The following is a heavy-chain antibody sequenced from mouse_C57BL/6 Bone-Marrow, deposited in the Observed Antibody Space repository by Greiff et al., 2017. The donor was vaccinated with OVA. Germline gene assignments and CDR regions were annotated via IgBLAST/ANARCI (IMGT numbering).Heavy chain of an antibody. CDR2: IHPNSGST. Sequence: QVQLQQPGAELVKPGASVKLSCKASGYTFTSYWMHWVKQRPGQGLEWIGMIHPNSGSTNYNEKFKSKATLTVDKSSSTAYMQLSSLTSEDSAVYYCARDYYGSSYPLGFDYWGQGTTLTVSS. V-gene: IGHV1-64*01. CDR3: ARDYYGSSYPLGFDY. D-gene: IGHD1-1*01. CDR1: GYTFTSYW. J-gene: IGHJ2*01.